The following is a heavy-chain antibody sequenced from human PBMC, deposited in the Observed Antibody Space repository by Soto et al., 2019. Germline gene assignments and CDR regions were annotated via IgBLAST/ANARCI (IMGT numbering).Heavy chain of an antibody. CDR2: IKSKTDGGTT. CDR3: TTELGGYCSGGSCYYFDY. CDR1: GFTFSNAW. Sequence: EVQLVESGGGLVKPGGSLRLSCAASGFTFSNAWMNWVRQAPGKGLEWVGRIKSKTDGGTTDYAAPVKGRFTISRDDSKNTLYLQMNSLKTEDTAVYYCTTELGGYCSGGSCYYFDYWGQGTLVTVSS. V-gene: IGHV3-15*07. D-gene: IGHD2-15*01. J-gene: IGHJ4*02.